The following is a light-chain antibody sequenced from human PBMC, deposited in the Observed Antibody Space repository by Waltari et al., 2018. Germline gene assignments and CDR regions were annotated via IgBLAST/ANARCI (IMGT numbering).Light chain of an antibody. J-gene: IGLJ1*01. CDR3: SSYTGINPPFL. Sequence: QSALTQPASVSGSPGQSTTISCTRSSSALGGYSFVSWYQQHPVKAPKLMMYDVSHPPSGVSKRFSDSKSGNTASLAISMLQPEDEADYYCSSYTGINPPFLFGTGTKFTVL. CDR1: SSALGGYSF. CDR2: DVS. V-gene: IGLV2-14*01.